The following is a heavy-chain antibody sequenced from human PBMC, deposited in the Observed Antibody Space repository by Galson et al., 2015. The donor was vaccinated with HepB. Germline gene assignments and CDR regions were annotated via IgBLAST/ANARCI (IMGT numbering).Heavy chain of an antibody. Sequence: SLRLSCAASGISFSDYYMSWIRQAPGKGLEWVSYIKSSHIYTSYSDTNYADPVRGRFTISGDNAKNSLYLQMNSLRAEDTAVYYCATFNWELLVADYWGQGTLVTVSS. J-gene: IGHJ4*02. V-gene: IGHV3-11*03. CDR2: IKSSHIYTSYSDT. D-gene: IGHD4-23*01. CDR3: ATFNWELLVADY. CDR1: GISFSDYY.